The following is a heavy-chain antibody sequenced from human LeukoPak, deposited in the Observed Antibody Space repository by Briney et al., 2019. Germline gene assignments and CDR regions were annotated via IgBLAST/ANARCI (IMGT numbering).Heavy chain of an antibody. D-gene: IGHD2-15*01. CDR3: ARAGVVVAATGFGY. J-gene: IGHJ4*02. V-gene: IGHV3-21*01. CDR1: GFTFSSYS. Sequence: GGSLRLSCAASGFTFSSYSMNWVRQAPGKGLEWVSSISSSSSYIYYADSVKGRFTISRDNAKSSLYLQMNSLRAEDTAVYYCARAGVVVAATGFGYWGQGTLVTVSS. CDR2: ISSSSSYI.